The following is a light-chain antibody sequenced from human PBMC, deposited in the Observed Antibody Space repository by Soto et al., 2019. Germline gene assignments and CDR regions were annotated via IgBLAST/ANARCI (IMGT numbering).Light chain of an antibody. CDR2: AAS. V-gene: IGKV1-9*01. Sequence: DIQLTQSPSFLSASVGDRITITCRASQDISNSLAWYQQRPGKAPKVLIYAASTLQSGVPSRFSGSRSGTEVTLEISSLQPEDFATYYCPQLKGYFWTFGQGTKVEIK. J-gene: IGKJ1*01. CDR3: PQLKGYFWT. CDR1: QDISNS.